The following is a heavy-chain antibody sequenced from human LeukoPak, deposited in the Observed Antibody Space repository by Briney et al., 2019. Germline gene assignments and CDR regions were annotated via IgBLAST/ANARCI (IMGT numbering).Heavy chain of an antibody. V-gene: IGHV4-59*03. CDR2: IYYSGST. Sequence: SETLSLTCTVSGGSISSYYWSWIRQPPGKGLEWIGYIYYSGSTNYNPSLKSRVTISVDTSKNQFSLRLSSVTAADTAVYYCAGTSSSWWDYWGQGTLVTVSS. J-gene: IGHJ4*02. CDR1: GGSISSYY. CDR3: AGTSSSWWDY. D-gene: IGHD6-13*01.